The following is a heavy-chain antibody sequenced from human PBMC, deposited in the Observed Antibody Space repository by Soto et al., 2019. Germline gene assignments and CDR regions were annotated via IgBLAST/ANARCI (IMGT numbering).Heavy chain of an antibody. D-gene: IGHD2-21*02. CDR2: IYWDDDK. J-gene: IGHJ6*02. CDR3: IQSRCGRDCLQSYASYYSGMDV. CDR1: AFSLSTGGVG. V-gene: IGHV2-5*02. Sequence: GSGPTLVNPTQTLTLTCTFSAFSLSTGGVGVGWIRQPPGKALEWLALIYWDDDKRYSPSLRSRLTITKDTSKNQVVLTMTNMDPVDTATYYCIQSRCGRDCLQSYASYYSGMDVRGQGTTVTVS.